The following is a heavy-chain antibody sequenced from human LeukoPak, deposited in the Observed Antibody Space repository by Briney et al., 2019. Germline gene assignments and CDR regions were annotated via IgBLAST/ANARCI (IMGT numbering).Heavy chain of an antibody. CDR2: IYYSGST. D-gene: IGHD3-22*01. CDR1: GGSISSGDYY. CDR3: AREYDSSASDAFDI. Sequence: SETLSLTCTVSGGSISSGDYYWSWIRQPPGKGLEWIGYIYYSGSTYYNPSLNSRVTISVDTSKNQFSLKLSSVTAADTAVYYCAREYDSSASDAFDIWGQGTMVTVSS. J-gene: IGHJ3*02. V-gene: IGHV4-30-4*08.